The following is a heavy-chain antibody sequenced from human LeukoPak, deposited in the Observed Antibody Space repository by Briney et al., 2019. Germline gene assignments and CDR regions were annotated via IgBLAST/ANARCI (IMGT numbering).Heavy chain of an antibody. D-gene: IGHD5-24*01. V-gene: IGHV5-51*01. Sequence: GAPLKISFKGSGYRFTSYWIGWVRTMPGKGLEWMGIIYPGDSDTRYSPSFQGQVTISADKSISTAYRQWSSLKASDTAMYYCATNRRDGSPYWGQGTLVTVSS. CDR1: GYRFTSYW. CDR3: ATNRRDGSPY. J-gene: IGHJ4*02. CDR2: IYPGDSDT.